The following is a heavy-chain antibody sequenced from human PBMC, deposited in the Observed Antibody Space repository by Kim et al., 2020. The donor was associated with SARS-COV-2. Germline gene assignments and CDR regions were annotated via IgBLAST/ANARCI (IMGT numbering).Heavy chain of an antibody. Sequence: GGSLRLSCAASGFTFSGSAMHWVRQASGKGREWVGRIRSKANSYETAYAASVKGRFTISRDDSKNTAYLKMNNLKTEETAVYYCTSVPGTTLAFWDAVDIWGQGTMVTVSS. CDR2: IRSKANSYET. V-gene: IGHV3-73*01. D-gene: IGHD1-1*01. J-gene: IGHJ3*02. CDR1: GFTFSGSA. CDR3: TSVPGTTLAFWDAVDI.